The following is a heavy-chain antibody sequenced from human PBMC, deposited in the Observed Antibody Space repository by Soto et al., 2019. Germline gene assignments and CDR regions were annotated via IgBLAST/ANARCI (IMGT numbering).Heavy chain of an antibody. J-gene: IGHJ5*02. CDR1: GLTVRTNY. Sequence: VQLVESGGGFVQPGGSLRLACAASGLTVRTNYMSWVRQAPGKGLEWVSISYSGGNTYFADSVEGRFTISRDNFRNTLYLQMNSLRGDETAVYYCARTFEDYGDSPGCAGFGPWGQGTLVTVSS. CDR3: ARTFEDYGDSPGCAGFGP. D-gene: IGHD4-17*01. CDR2: SYSGGNT. V-gene: IGHV3-53*01.